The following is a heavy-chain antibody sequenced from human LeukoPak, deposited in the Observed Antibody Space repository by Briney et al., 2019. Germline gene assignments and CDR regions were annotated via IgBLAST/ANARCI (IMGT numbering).Heavy chain of an antibody. Sequence: ASVKVSCKASGYTFTSYGFSWVRQAPGQGLEGMGWISAYNGNTNYAQKLRGRVTMTTDTSTSTAYMELRSLRSDDTAVYYCTRGSDSSGYYYVGGDAFDIWGQGTMVTVSS. D-gene: IGHD3-22*01. CDR2: ISAYNGNT. CDR3: TRGSDSSGYYYVGGDAFDI. CDR1: GYTFTSYG. J-gene: IGHJ3*02. V-gene: IGHV1-18*01.